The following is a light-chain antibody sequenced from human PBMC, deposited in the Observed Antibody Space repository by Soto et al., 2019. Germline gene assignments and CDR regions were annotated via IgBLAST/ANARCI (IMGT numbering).Light chain of an antibody. Sequence: QSVLTQPPSASGTPGQRVTISCSGSSSNIGSNSVSWYQQLPGTAPKLLIYTNNQRPSGVPDRFSGSKSGTSASLAIRGLQSEDEADYYCAAWDDSLNGSVFGTGTKLTVL. V-gene: IGLV1-44*01. CDR2: TNN. J-gene: IGLJ1*01. CDR3: AAWDDSLNGSV. CDR1: SSNIGSNS.